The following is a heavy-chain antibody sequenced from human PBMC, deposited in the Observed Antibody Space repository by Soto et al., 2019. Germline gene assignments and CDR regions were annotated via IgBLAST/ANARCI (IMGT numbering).Heavy chain of an antibody. CDR2: INPNSGGT. Sequence: VASVKVSCKASGYTFTGYYMHWVRQAPGQGLEWMGWINPNSGGTNYAQKFQGWVTMTRDTSISTAYMELSRLRSDDTAVYYCARDSENQHHYYGMDVWGQGTTVTVSS. D-gene: IGHD2-21*01. V-gene: IGHV1-2*04. CDR1: GYTFTGYY. J-gene: IGHJ6*02. CDR3: ARDSENQHHYYGMDV.